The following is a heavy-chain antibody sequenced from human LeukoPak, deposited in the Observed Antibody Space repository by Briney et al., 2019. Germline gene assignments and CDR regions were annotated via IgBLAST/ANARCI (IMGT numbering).Heavy chain of an antibody. CDR3: AKARNHYYDSSGYPNDAFDI. J-gene: IGHJ3*02. CDR1: GLTFSSYG. CDR2: IWYDGSNK. Sequence: GGSLRLSCAASGLTFSSYGMHWVRQAPGKGLEWVAVIWYDGSNKYYADSVKGRFTISRDNSKNTLYLQMNSLRAEDTAVYYCAKARNHYYDSSGYPNDAFDIWGQGTMVTVSS. D-gene: IGHD3-22*01. V-gene: IGHV3-33*06.